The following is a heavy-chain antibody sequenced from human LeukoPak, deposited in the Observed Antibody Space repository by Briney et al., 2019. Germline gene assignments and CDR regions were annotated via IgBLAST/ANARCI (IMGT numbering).Heavy chain of an antibody. J-gene: IGHJ4*02. V-gene: IGHV4-59*08. D-gene: IGHD5-12*01. CDR1: GGSNSSYY. Sequence: SETLSLTCTVSGGSNSSYYWSWIRQPPGKGLEWIGYIYYSGSTNYNPSLKSRVTISVDTSKNQFSLKLSSVTAADTAVYYCAKLSRGYSGYDPYRADYWGQGTLVTVSS. CDR2: IYYSGST. CDR3: AKLSRGYSGYDPYRADY.